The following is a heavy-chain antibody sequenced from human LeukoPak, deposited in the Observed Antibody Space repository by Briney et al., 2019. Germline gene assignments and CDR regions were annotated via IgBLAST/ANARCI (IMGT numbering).Heavy chain of an antibody. J-gene: IGHJ4*02. CDR2: ISSNGGST. Sequence: GRSLRLSCSASRFSFSASLMFWVRQAPGKGLEYVSAISSNGGSTYHADTVHGRFTISRDNSKNSLYLDMSSLRTEDTAVYYCVKDNGQGGFDYWGQGTLVTVSS. CDR3: VKDNGQGGFDY. V-gene: IGHV3-64D*09. CDR1: RFSFSASL. D-gene: IGHD3-16*01.